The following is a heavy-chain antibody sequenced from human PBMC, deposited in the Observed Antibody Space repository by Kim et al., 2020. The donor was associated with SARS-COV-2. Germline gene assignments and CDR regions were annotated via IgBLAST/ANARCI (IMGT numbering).Heavy chain of an antibody. V-gene: IGHV3-23*01. D-gene: IGHD3-10*01. Sequence: GGSLRLSCAASGFWFSDYAMSWVRQAPGKGLEWVSGFSRSGGSTYYADSVKGRFTIFRDYSKNMLFLQMSSLRVEDTAVYFCVKGGWFGQSPKDYYDYWG. CDR1: GFWFSDYA. CDR2: FSRSGGST. CDR3: VKGGWFGQSPKDYYDY. J-gene: IGHJ4*01.